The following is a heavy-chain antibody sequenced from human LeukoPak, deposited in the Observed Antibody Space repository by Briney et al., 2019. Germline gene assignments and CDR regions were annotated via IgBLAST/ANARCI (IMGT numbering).Heavy chain of an antibody. CDR1: GGSISSYY. D-gene: IGHD5-18*01. CDR2: IYYSGST. V-gene: IGHV4-59*01. J-gene: IGHJ4*02. CDR3: ARRGGYSYGFDY. Sequence: SETLSLTCTVSGGSISSYYWSWIRQPPGKGLEWIGYIYYSGSTNYNPSLKSRVTISVDTSKNQLSLKLSSVTAADTAVYYCARRGGYSYGFDYWGQGTLVTVSS.